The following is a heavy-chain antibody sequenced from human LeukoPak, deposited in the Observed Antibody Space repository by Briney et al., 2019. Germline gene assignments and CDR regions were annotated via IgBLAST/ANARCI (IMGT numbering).Heavy chain of an antibody. Sequence: GASVKVSCKASGYTFTGYYMHWVRQAPGQGLEWMGGIIPIFGTANYAQKFQGRVTITTDESTSTAYIELSSLRSEDTAVYYCASHSGWFGESYDAFDIWGQGTMVTVSS. CDR2: IIPIFGTA. D-gene: IGHD3-10*01. CDR3: ASHSGWFGESYDAFDI. V-gene: IGHV1-69*05. J-gene: IGHJ3*02. CDR1: GYTFTGYY.